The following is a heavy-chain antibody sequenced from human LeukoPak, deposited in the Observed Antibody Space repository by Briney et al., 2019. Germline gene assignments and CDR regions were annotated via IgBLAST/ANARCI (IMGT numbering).Heavy chain of an antibody. CDR2: IRYDGSNK. V-gene: IGHV3-30*02. J-gene: IGHJ4*02. Sequence: GGSLRLSCAASGFTFSSYGMHWVRQAPGKGLEWVAFIRYDGSNKYYADSVKGRFTISRDNSKNTLYLQMDRLRVEDSAVYYCARGDGGDYGAFDYWGQGTLVTVSS. CDR3: ARGDGGDYGAFDY. D-gene: IGHD4-17*01. CDR1: GFTFSSYG.